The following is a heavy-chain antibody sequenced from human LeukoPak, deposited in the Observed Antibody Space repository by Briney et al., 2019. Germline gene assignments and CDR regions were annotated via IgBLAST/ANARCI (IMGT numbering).Heavy chain of an antibody. CDR1: GYTFTGYY. Sequence: ASVKVSCKASGYTFTGYYMHWVRQAPGQGLEWMGWINPNSGGTNYAQKFQGRVTMTRDTSISTAYMELSRLRSDDTAVYYCARGISSGYIWFDPWGQGTLVTVSS. V-gene: IGHV1-2*02. J-gene: IGHJ5*02. CDR2: INPNSGGT. CDR3: ARGISSGYIWFDP. D-gene: IGHD3-22*01.